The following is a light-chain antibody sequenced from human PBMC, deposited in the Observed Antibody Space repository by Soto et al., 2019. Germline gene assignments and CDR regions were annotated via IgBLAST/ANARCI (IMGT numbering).Light chain of an antibody. Sequence: QSVLTQPPSVSAAPGQTVTISCSGSSSNIGNNFVSWYQQLPATAPKLLIYDNNQRPSGIPDRFSASKSGTSATLGITGLQTGDDADYYCGTWDSSLSANVFGTGTKLTVL. CDR3: GTWDSSLSANV. CDR2: DNN. J-gene: IGLJ1*01. V-gene: IGLV1-51*01. CDR1: SSNIGNNF.